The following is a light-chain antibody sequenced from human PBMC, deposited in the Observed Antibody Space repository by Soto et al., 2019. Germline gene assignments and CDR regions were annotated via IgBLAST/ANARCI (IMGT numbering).Light chain of an antibody. CDR2: KAS. J-gene: IGKJ1*01. CDR1: QSISSW. Sequence: DIQMTQSPSILSASVGDRVTITCRASQSISSWLAWYQQKPGKAPNLLIYKASHLENGVPSRFSGSGSGTEFTLTISSLQSEDFALYYCQQYHNLWTFGQGTEVEIK. V-gene: IGKV1-5*03. CDR3: QQYHNLWT.